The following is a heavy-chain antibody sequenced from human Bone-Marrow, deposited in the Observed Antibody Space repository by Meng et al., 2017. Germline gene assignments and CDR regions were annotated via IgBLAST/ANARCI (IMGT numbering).Heavy chain of an antibody. CDR3: ARDHGGGVSGRISYGLDV. CDR2: IHTGGDT. J-gene: IGHJ6*02. D-gene: IGHD4-23*01. V-gene: IGHV3-53*01. CDR1: GFSVGNTY. Sequence: GESLKISCVASGFSVGNTYMSWVRQAPGKGLKWVAVIHTGGDTDYADAVKGRFTISRDTSKNVLSLQMNSLRTEDTAMYYCARDHGGGVSGRISYGLDVWGQGTTVTVSS.